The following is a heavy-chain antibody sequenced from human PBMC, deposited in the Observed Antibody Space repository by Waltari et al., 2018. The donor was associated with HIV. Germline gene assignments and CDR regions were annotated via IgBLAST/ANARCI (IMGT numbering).Heavy chain of an antibody. J-gene: IGHJ4*02. CDR3: ARGFSRDYGDY. CDR2: IFHSGST. Sequence: QVQLQESGPGLVKPSETLSLTCAVSGYSISSGYYWGWILQPPGTGLEWIGSIFHSGSTYHNPSLKSRVTISVDTSKNLFSLKLSSVTAADTAVYYCARGFSRDYGDYWGQGTLVTVSS. V-gene: IGHV4-38-2*01. CDR1: GYSISSGYY.